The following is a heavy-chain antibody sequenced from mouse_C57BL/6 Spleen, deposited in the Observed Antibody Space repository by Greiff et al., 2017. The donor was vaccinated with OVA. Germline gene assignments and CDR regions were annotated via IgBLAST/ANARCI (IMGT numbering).Heavy chain of an antibody. V-gene: IGHV1-9*01. CDR1: GYTFTGYW. Sequence: QVQLQQSGAELMKPGASVKLSCKATGYTFTGYWIEWVQQRPGHGLEWIGEILPGSGSTNYTEKFKGKATFTADTSSNTAYMQLSSLTTEDSAIYYCASPPLDSSGDMDYWGQGTSVTVSS. CDR2: ILPGSGST. CDR3: ASPPLDSSGDMDY. D-gene: IGHD3-2*02. J-gene: IGHJ4*01.